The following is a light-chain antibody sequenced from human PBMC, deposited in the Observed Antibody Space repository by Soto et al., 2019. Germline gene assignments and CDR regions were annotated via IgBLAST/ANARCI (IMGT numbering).Light chain of an antibody. CDR1: QTIDTY. V-gene: IGKV1-39*01. Sequence: DIQMTQSPSSLSASVGDRVTITCRASQTIDTYLNWYQHKPGEVPKLLVYAASSLHSGVPSRFADRGFGTDFTLTITDLQSDDVATYYCQHGYTYPYTFGQGTKLEI. J-gene: IGKJ2*01. CDR3: QHGYTYPYT. CDR2: AAS.